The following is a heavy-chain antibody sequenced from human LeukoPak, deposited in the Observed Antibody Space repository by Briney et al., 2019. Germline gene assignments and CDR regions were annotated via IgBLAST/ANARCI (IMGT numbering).Heavy chain of an antibody. V-gene: IGHV1-8*03. CDR2: MNPNSGNT. CDR3: ARVLQRITMVRGVITDAFDI. D-gene: IGHD3-10*01. J-gene: IGHJ3*02. Sequence: ASVKVSCKASGYTFTGYYMHWVRQATGQGLEWMGWMNPNSGNTGYAQKFQGRVTITRNTSISTAYMELSSLRSEDTAVYYCARVLQRITMVRGVITDAFDIWGQGTMVTVSS. CDR1: GYTFTGYY.